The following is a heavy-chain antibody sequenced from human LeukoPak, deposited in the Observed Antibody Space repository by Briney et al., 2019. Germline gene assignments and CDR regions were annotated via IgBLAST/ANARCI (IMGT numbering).Heavy chain of an antibody. Sequence: ASVKVSCKVSGYTLTELSMHWVRQAPGKGLEWMGGFDPEDGETIYAQKFQGRVTMTEDTSTDTAYMELSSLRSEDTAVYYCVQLLDDNPIRWYFGLWGRGTLVTVSS. CDR2: FDPEDGET. CDR3: VQLLDDNPIRWYFGL. J-gene: IGHJ2*01. CDR1: GYTLTELS. D-gene: IGHD1-14*01. V-gene: IGHV1-24*01.